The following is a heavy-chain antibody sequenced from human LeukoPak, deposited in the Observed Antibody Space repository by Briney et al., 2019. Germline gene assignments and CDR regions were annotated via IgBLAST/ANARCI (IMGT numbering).Heavy chain of an antibody. CDR1: GGSISSYY. J-gene: IGHJ4*02. CDR2: IYYSGST. D-gene: IGHD3-10*01. CDR3: ARGAHGSGSYSFWFDY. V-gene: IGHV4-59*01. Sequence: SETLSLTCTVSGGSISSYYWSWIRQPPGKGLEWIGYIYYSGSTNYNPSLKSRVTISVDTSKNQFSLKLSSVTAADTAVYCCARGAHGSGSYSFWFDYWGQGTLVTVSS.